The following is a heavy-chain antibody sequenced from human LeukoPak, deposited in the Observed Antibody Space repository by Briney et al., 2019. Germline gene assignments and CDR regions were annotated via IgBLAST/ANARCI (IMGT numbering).Heavy chain of an antibody. CDR2: IRSKGNNYAT. V-gene: IGHV3-73*01. CDR1: GFTFSGSA. CDR3: TRVIGGYDWNDAFDI. D-gene: IGHD5-12*01. Sequence: PGGSLRLSCAASGFTFSGSAIHWVRQASGKGLEWVGRIRSKGNNYATEYAASVKGRLTISRDDSKNTAYLQMNSLKTEDTAVYYCTRVIGGYDWNDAFDIWGQGTVVTVSS. J-gene: IGHJ3*02.